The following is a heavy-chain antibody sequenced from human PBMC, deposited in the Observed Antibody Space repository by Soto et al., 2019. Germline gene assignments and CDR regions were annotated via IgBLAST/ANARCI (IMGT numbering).Heavy chain of an antibody. V-gene: IGHV1-69*01. J-gene: IGHJ2*01. CDR1: GGTFSSYA. D-gene: IGHD3-22*01. Sequence: QVQLVQSGAEVKKPGSSVKVSCKASGGTFSSYAISWVRQAPGQGLEWMGGIIPIFGTANYAQKFQGRVTITADESTSTAYMERSSLRSEYTAVYYCARDGYYDSSGYYYGARYFDLWGRGTLVTVSS. CDR2: IIPIFGTA. CDR3: ARDGYYDSSGYYYGARYFDL.